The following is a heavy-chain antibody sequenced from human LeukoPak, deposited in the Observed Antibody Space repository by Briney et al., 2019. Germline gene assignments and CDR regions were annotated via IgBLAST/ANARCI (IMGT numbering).Heavy chain of an antibody. V-gene: IGHV1-2*02. Sequence: ASVKVSCKASGYTFTGYYMHWVRQAPGQGLEWMGWINPNSGGTNYAQKFQGRVTMTRNTSISTAYMELSSLRSEDTAVYYCARGLRRGLVIIFPTHYYYYYMDVWGKGTTVTISS. J-gene: IGHJ6*03. CDR3: ARGLRRGLVIIFPTHYYYYYMDV. CDR1: GYTFTGYY. CDR2: INPNSGGT. D-gene: IGHD3/OR15-3a*01.